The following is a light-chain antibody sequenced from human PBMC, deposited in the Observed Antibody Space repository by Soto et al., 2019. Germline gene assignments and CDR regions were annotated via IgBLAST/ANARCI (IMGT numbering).Light chain of an antibody. Sequence: DIQMTQSPSTLSGSVGDRVTITCRASQTISSWLAWYQQRPGKAPKLLIYAASTLQTGVPSRFSGSGSGTEFTLTISSLQPDDFATYYCQQYYGYPWTFAQGTKVDIK. CDR1: QTISSW. J-gene: IGKJ1*01. CDR2: AAS. V-gene: IGKV1-5*01. CDR3: QQYYGYPWT.